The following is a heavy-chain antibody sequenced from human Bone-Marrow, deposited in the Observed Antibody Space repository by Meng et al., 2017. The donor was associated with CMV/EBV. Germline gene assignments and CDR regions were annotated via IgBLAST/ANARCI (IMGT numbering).Heavy chain of an antibody. D-gene: IGHD2-2*02. CDR2: ISAYNGNT. CDR3: ARVMSRGFPRYCSSTSCDKRGMDV. J-gene: IGHJ6*01. CDR1: GYTFTSYG. Sequence: ASVKVSCKASGYTFTSYGISWVRQAPGQGLEWMGWISAYNGNTNYAQKLQGRVTMTTDTSTSTAYMELRSLRSDDTAVYYCARVMSRGFPRYCSSTSCDKRGMDVWGQGTTVTGYS. V-gene: IGHV1-18*01.